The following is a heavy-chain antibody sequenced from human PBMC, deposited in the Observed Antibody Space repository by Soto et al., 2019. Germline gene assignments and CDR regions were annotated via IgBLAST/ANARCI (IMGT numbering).Heavy chain of an antibody. CDR1: GYSFTSYW. CDR3: ARLTYCGGDCYSDYYYGMDV. V-gene: IGHV5-51*01. J-gene: IGHJ6*02. CDR2: IYPGDSDT. Sequence: PGESLKISCKGSGYSFTSYWIGWVRQMPGKGLEWMGIIYPGDSDTRYSPSFQGQVTISADKSISTAYLQWSSLKASDTAMYYCARLTYCGGDCYSDYYYGMDVWGQVTTVTVSS. D-gene: IGHD2-21*02.